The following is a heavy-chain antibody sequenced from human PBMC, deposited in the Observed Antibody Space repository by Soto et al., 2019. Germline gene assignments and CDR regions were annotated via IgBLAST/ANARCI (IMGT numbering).Heavy chain of an antibody. V-gene: IGHV4-31*03. CDR3: ARDRYDDSSGYYPSVFDS. CDR1: GGSISRGGYY. Sequence: SETLSLTCTVSGGSISRGGYYWSWIRQDPGLGLEWIGYIYYSGSTYYNPSLKSRVMISLDTSTNQFSLKLSSVTAADTAVYYCARDRYDDSSGYYPSVFDSWGLGTLVTVS. J-gene: IGHJ4*02. CDR2: IYYSGST. D-gene: IGHD3-22*01.